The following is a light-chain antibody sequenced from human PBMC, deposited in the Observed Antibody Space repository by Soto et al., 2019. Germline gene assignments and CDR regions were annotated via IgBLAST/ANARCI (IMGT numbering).Light chain of an antibody. J-gene: IGKJ1*01. CDR1: KSISSY. Sequence: DIQMTQSPSSLSASVGDRVTITCRESKSISSYLNWYQQKPGKAPKLLIYAASSLQSGVPSRFSGSGSGTDFTLTISSLQPEDFATYYCQQSYSTPWTFGQGTKVELK. CDR2: AAS. V-gene: IGKV1-39*01. CDR3: QQSYSTPWT.